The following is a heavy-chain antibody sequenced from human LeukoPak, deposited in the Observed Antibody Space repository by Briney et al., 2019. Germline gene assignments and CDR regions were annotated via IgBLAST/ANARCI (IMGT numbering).Heavy chain of an antibody. CDR2: ISAYNGNT. CDR1: GGTFSSYA. D-gene: IGHD2-2*01. J-gene: IGHJ4*02. V-gene: IGHV1-18*01. Sequence: ASVKVSCKPSGGTFSSYAISWVRQAPGQGLEWMGWISAYNGNTNYAQKFQGRVTMTADTSTDTAYMELKSLRSDDTAVYYCARFYCSGTSCYYFDYWGQGTLVTVSS. CDR3: ARFYCSGTSCYYFDY.